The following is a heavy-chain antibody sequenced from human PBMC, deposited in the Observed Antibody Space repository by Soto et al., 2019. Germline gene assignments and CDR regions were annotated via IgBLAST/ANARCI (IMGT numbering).Heavy chain of an antibody. J-gene: IGHJ5*02. CDR3: ARDRRKKYYDFLGGWFDP. D-gene: IGHD3-3*01. CDR2: IYYSGST. V-gene: IGHV4-59*01. Sequence: SETLSLTCTVSGGSISSYYWSWIRQPPGKGLEWIGYIYYSGSTNYNPSLKSRVTISVDTSKNQFSLKLSSVTAADTAVYYCARDRRKKYYDFLGGWFDPWGQGTLVTVSS. CDR1: GGSISSYY.